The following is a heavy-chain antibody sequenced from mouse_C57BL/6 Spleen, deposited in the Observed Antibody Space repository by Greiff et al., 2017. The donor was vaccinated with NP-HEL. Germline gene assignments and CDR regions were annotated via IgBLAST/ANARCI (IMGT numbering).Heavy chain of an antibody. Sequence: QVQLKQSGAELVKPGASVKISCKASGYAFSSYWMNWVKQRPGKGLEWIGQIYPGDGDTNYNGKFKGKATLTADKSSSTAYMQRSSLTSEDSAVYFCARYRDYDGFAYWGQGTLVTVSA. V-gene: IGHV1-80*01. D-gene: IGHD2-4*01. J-gene: IGHJ3*01. CDR3: ARYRDYDGFAY. CDR1: GYAFSSYW. CDR2: IYPGDGDT.